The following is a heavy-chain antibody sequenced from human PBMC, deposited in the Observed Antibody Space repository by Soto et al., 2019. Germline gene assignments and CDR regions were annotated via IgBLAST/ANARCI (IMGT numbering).Heavy chain of an antibody. CDR2: INPKSGGT. Sequence: QVQLVQSGAEVKKPGASVNVSCKASGYTFTVYYMHWVRQAPGQGLGRMGWINPKSGGTMYPQKFQGRVTMTWDTPISTAYMALTRLRSDETAVYYCARDLAKGGGSAGFDYWGQGTLVTVSS. CDR3: ARDLAKGGGSAGFDY. V-gene: IGHV1-2*02. CDR1: GYTFTVYY. D-gene: IGHD1-26*01. J-gene: IGHJ4*02.